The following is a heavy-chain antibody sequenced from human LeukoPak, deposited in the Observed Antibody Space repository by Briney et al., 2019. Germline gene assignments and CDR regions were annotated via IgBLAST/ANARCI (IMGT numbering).Heavy chain of an antibody. Sequence: GGSLRLSCTTSGFTFTDYAFNWVRQTPGKGMEWVAIISSNGNTKSYADSLKGRFTISRDNFRASVFLEVSTLRPEDSGLYYCVRDLTSGARFDFWGQGTLVTVSS. CDR1: GFTFTDYA. D-gene: IGHD3-9*01. CDR3: VRDLTSGARFDF. J-gene: IGHJ4*02. CDR2: ISSNGNTK. V-gene: IGHV3-30-3*01.